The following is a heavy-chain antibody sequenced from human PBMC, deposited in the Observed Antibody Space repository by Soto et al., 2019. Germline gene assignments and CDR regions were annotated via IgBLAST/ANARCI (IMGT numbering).Heavy chain of an antibody. CDR1: GFTFSNYW. Sequence: EVQLVESGGGLVQPGGSLRLSCAASGFTFSNYWMSWVRQAPGKGLEWLANIKQDGSDKYYVDSVKGRFTISRDNAKNSLYLQMDSLRAEDTAVYYCARDGDYFDSSGFFYGADYWGQGTLVTVSS. V-gene: IGHV3-7*03. J-gene: IGHJ4*02. CDR3: ARDGDYFDSSGFFYGADY. CDR2: IKQDGSDK. D-gene: IGHD3-22*01.